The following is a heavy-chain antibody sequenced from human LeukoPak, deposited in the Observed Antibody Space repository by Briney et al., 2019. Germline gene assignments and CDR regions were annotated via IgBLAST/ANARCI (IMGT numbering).Heavy chain of an antibody. V-gene: IGHV3-11*01. Sequence: LSLTCSVSGGSISSYYWSWIRQAPGKGLEWVSYISSSGSTIYYADSVKGRFTISRDNAKNSLYLQMNSLRAEDTAVYYCARTWHFDYWGQGTLVTVSS. CDR3: ARTWHFDY. CDR1: GGSISSYY. CDR2: ISSSGSTI. J-gene: IGHJ4*02.